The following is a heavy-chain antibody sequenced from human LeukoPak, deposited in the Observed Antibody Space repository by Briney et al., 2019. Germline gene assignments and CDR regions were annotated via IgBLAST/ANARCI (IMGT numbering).Heavy chain of an antibody. V-gene: IGHV3-21*01. Sequence: GGSLRLSCAASGFIFSSYSMNWVRQAPGEGLEWVSSISSSSSYIYYADSVKGRFTISRDNAKNSLFLQMNSLRAEDTAAYYCARAEGVPAAIYYYIDVWGKGTTVTVSS. D-gene: IGHD2-2*02. J-gene: IGHJ6*03. CDR2: ISSSSSYI. CDR3: ARAEGVPAAIYYYIDV. CDR1: GFIFSSYS.